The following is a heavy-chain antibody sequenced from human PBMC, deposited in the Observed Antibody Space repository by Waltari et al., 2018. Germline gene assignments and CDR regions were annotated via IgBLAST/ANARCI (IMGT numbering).Heavy chain of an antibody. V-gene: IGHV1-69*02. J-gene: IGHJ4*02. CDR2: IIPILGKA. Sequence: QVQLVQSGAEVKKPGSSVKVSCKASGGTFSSYTISWVRQAPGQGLEWMGRIIPILGKANYEQKFKGRVTITADKSTSTAYMELSSLRSEDTAVYYCATSYYYDSSGIWHWGQGTLVTVSS. D-gene: IGHD3-22*01. CDR1: GGTFSSYT. CDR3: ATSYYYDSSGIWH.